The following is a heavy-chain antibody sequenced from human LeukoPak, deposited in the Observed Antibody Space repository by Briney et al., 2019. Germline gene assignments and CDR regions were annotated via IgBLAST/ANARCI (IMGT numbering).Heavy chain of an antibody. D-gene: IGHD6-13*01. V-gene: IGHV3-23*01. J-gene: IGHJ4*02. CDR3: AKRIATAGPYFDY. CDR2: ISASGGST. Sequence: GGSLRLSCAASGFTFSNYAMSWVRQAPGMGLEWVSAISASGGSTYYADSVKGPFTISRDSSKSTLYLQMNTLRAEDTAVYYCAKRIATAGPYFDYWGQGALVTVSS. CDR1: GFTFSNYA.